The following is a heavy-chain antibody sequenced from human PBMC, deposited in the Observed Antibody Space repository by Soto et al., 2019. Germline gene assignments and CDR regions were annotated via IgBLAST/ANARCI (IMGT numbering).Heavy chain of an antibody. D-gene: IGHD6-19*01. CDR2: TYYRSKWYN. V-gene: IGHV6-1*01. J-gene: IGHJ5*02. CDR3: ARAQYSSGWYGDWFDP. CDR1: GDSVSSNSAA. Sequence: PSQTLSLPCAISGDSVSSNSAAWNWIRQSPSRGLEWLGRTYYRSKWYNDYAVSVKSRITINPDTSKNQFSLQLNSVTPEDTAVYYCARAQYSSGWYGDWFDPWGQGTLVTVSS.